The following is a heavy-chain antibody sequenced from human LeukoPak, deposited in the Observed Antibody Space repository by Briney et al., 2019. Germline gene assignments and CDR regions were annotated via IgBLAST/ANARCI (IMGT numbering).Heavy chain of an antibody. Sequence: PAGGSLRLSCATSGFTFSRYAMHCVRQAPGKGLEWVALISYDANIGSNKYYADSVKGRFTISRENAKNSLYLQMNNLRVEDTAVYYCVREHSRVFDPWGQGTLVTVSS. V-gene: IGHV3-30-3*01. J-gene: IGHJ5*02. CDR1: GFTFSRYA. CDR3: VREHSRVFDP. CDR2: ISYDANIGSNK.